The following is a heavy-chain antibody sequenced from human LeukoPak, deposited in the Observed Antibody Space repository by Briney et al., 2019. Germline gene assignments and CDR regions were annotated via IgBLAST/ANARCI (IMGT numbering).Heavy chain of an antibody. D-gene: IGHD3-3*01. J-gene: IGHJ4*02. CDR1: GFTFSNCG. Sequence: GGTLRLSCAASGFTFSNCGLSWVRQAPGKGLEWVSGITGSGGSTYYADSVKGRFTISSDNYKNTLYLQMNSLRAEDTAIYYCARDERLLSFLKWGQGTLVTVSS. V-gene: IGHV3-23*01. CDR3: ARDERLLSFLK. CDR2: ITGSGGST.